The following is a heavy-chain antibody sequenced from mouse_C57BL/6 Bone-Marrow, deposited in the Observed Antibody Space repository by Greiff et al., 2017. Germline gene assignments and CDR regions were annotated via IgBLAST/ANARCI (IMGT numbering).Heavy chain of an antibody. Sequence: VQLQQPGAELVKPGASVKLSCKASGYTFTSYWMHWVKQRPGQGLEWIGMIHPNGGSTNYNEKFKSKATLTVDKSSSTAYMQRSSLTSEDSAVYYSARVGYYGYWGQGTTLTVAA. J-gene: IGHJ2*01. V-gene: IGHV1-64*01. CDR2: IHPNGGST. CDR3: ARVGYYGY. D-gene: IGHD2-3*01. CDR1: GYTFTSYW.